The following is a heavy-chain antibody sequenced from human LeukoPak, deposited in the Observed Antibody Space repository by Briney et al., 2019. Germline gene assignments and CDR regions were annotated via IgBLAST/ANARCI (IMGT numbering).Heavy chain of an antibody. J-gene: IGHJ4*02. CDR3: ARDKVGTATYYFDY. V-gene: IGHV3-21*01. CDR2: ISSSSYI. CDR1: GFTFSSYS. D-gene: IGHD4-23*01. Sequence: GGSLRLSCAASGFTFSSYSMNWVRQAPGKGLEWVSSISSSSYIYYADSVKGRFTISRDNAKNSLYLQMNSLRAEDTAVYYCARDKVGTATYYFDYWGQGALVTVSS.